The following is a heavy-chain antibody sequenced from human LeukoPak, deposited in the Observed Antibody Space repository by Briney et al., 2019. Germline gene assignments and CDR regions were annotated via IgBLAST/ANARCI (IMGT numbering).Heavy chain of an antibody. D-gene: IGHD3-9*01. J-gene: IGHJ6*04. CDR2: IIPIFGTG. CDR1: GGTFSSYA. V-gene: IGHV1-69*05. Sequence: SVKVSCKASGGTFSSYAISWVRQAPGEGREWMGGIIPIFGTGKYAQKFQGRGTITTDEDTRTDYMEMSSLRSEDTAVYYCASRFYDILPVSPQVVWGKGTPVTVSS. CDR3: ASRFYDILPVSPQVV.